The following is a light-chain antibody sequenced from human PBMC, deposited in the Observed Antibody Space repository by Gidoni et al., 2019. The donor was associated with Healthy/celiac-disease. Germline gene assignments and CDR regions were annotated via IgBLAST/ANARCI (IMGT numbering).Light chain of an antibody. Sequence: QSVLTQPPSVSEAPRQRVTISCSGSSSNIGNNAVNWYQQLTGKAPKLLIYYDDLLPSGVSDRFSGSKSGTSASLAISGLQSEDEADYYCAARDDSLNGHVFGGGTKLTVL. CDR3: AARDDSLNGHV. CDR2: YDD. CDR1: SSNIGNNA. J-gene: IGLJ3*02. V-gene: IGLV1-36*01.